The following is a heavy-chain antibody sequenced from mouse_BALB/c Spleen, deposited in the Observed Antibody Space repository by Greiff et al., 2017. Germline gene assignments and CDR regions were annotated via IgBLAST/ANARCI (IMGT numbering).Heavy chain of an antibody. D-gene: IGHD1-1*01. CDR3: ARDGSSYGFAY. V-gene: IGHV5-12-2*01. Sequence: EVKLQESGGGLVQPGGSLKLSCAASGFTFSSYTMSWVRQTPEKRLEWVAYISNGGGSTYYPDTVKGRFTISRDNAKNTLYLQMSSLKSEDTAMYYCARDGSSYGFAYWGQGTLVTVSA. J-gene: IGHJ3*01. CDR2: ISNGGGST. CDR1: GFTFSSYT.